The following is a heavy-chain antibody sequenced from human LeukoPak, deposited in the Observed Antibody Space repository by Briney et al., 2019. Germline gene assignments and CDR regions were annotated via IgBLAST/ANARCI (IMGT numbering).Heavy chain of an antibody. Sequence: SETLSLTCTLSVGSLSSYYWCWLRQPPGKGLEWIGYIYYSGTTNYNPSLKSRVTILVDTSKNQFSLNLSSVTAADTAVYYCARRGIAEAVYVSCGQGTLVTVSS. D-gene: IGHD6-13*01. CDR1: VGSLSSYY. V-gene: IGHV4-59*08. CDR3: ARRGIAEAVYVS. J-gene: IGHJ5*02. CDR2: IYYSGTT.